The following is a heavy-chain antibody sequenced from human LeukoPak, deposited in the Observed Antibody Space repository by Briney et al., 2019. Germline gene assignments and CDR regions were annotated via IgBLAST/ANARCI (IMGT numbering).Heavy chain of an antibody. J-gene: IGHJ6*03. CDR3: ARQGVSPHYYYYMDV. CDR2: IYPGDSDT. V-gene: IGHV5-51*01. D-gene: IGHD2/OR15-2a*01. Sequence: GESLKISCKGSGYSFTSYWIGWVRQMPGKGLEWMGIIYPGDSDTRYSPSFQGQVTISADKSISTAYLQWSSLKASDTAMYYCARQGVSPHYYYYMDVWGKGTTVTVSS. CDR1: GYSFTSYW.